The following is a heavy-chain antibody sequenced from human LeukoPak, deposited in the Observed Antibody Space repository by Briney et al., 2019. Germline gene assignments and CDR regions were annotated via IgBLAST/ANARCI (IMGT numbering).Heavy chain of an antibody. CDR2: ISAYNGNT. V-gene: IGHV1-18*01. CDR3: ARAAKYYYDSSGPQDYGMDV. CDR1: GGTFSSYA. Sequence: ASVKVSCKASGGTFSSYAISWVRQAPGQGLEWMGWISAYNGNTNYAQKLQGRVTMTTDTSTSTAYMELRSLRSDDTAVYYCARAAKYYYDSSGPQDYGMDVWGQGTTVTVSS. J-gene: IGHJ6*02. D-gene: IGHD3-22*01.